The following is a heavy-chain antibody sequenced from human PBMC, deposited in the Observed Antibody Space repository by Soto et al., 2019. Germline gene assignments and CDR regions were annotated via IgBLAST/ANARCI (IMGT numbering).Heavy chain of an antibody. D-gene: IGHD2-8*01. J-gene: IGHJ5*01. CDR1: GIIFSDDY. CDR2: ATNKVSSYTT. CDR3: PRLIASSFDL. V-gene: IGHV3-72*01. Sequence: HGGVQRLSCAASGIIFSDDYMDWVREAPGKGLECVGRATNKVSSYTTAYATSVKDSFTISKNDSSSSLFLHMNILNSAVAAVYFCPRLIASSFDLWGQGTLVTVSS.